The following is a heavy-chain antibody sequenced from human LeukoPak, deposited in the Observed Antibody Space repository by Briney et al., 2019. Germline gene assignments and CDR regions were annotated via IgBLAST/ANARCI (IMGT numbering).Heavy chain of an antibody. CDR1: GFTFDDNA. V-gene: IGHV3-43*02. CDR3: ANGTGITAGLAS. D-gene: IGHD1-14*01. J-gene: IGHJ4*02. CDR2: ISGDAFIT. Sequence: GGSLRLSCAASGFTFDDNAMHWVRQPPGKGLEWVSLISGDAFITKFADSVKGRFTVSRDNSKNSFYLEMNGLRTEDTALYFCANGTGITAGLASWGRGTLVIVSS.